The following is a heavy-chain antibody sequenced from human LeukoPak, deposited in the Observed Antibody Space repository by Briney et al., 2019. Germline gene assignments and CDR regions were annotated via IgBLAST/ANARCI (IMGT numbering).Heavy chain of an antibody. Sequence: PSETLSLTCTVSGGSVSSGSYYWSWIRHPPGKGLEWIGYIYYSGSTNYNPSLKSRVTISVDTSKNQFSLKLSSVTAADTAVYYCARGVIVGAIDWGQGTLVTVSS. CDR2: IYYSGST. V-gene: IGHV4-61*01. J-gene: IGHJ4*02. CDR3: ARGVIVGAID. CDR1: GGSVSSGSYY. D-gene: IGHD1-26*01.